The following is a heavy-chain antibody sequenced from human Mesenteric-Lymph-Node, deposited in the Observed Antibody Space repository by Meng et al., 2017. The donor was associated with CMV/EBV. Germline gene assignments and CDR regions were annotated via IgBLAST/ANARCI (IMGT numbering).Heavy chain of an antibody. CDR3: TRGRVPDYGGSLGDSFDI. Sequence: FSNYAMHWVRQAPGKGLEWVAVIWYDGTNTHYADSVKGRFTISRDTSKNTLYLQMNSLRPEDTALFYCTRGRVPDYGGSLGDSFDIWGQGTMVTVSS. J-gene: IGHJ3*02. CDR2: IWYDGTNT. CDR1: FSNYA. V-gene: IGHV3-30*04. D-gene: IGHD4/OR15-4a*01.